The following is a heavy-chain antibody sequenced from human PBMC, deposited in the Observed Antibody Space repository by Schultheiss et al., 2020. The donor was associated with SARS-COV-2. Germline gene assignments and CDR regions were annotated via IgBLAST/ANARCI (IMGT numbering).Heavy chain of an antibody. V-gene: IGHV4-30-4*01. CDR2: IHHSGTT. Sequence: SETLSLTCTVSGGSISSGDYYWSWIRQPPGKGLEWIGYIHHSGTTYYNPSLQSRVTISIDTSKSQFSLKLSSVTAADTAVYFCARVRAYASGGGGFDYWGQGTLVTVSS. CDR1: GGSISSGDYY. D-gene: IGHD6-19*01. CDR3: ARVRAYASGGGGFDY. J-gene: IGHJ4*02.